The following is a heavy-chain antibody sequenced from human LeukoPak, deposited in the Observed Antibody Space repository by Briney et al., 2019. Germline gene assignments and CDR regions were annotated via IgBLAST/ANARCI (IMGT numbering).Heavy chain of an antibody. CDR3: ARGPGRYSSAGGY. V-gene: IGHV4-38-2*02. J-gene: IGHJ4*02. CDR2: IYHSGST. CDR1: GYSISSGYY. D-gene: IGHD6-19*01. Sequence: SETLSLTCTVSGYSISSGYYWGWIRQPPGKGLEWIGSIYHSGSTYYNPSLKSRVTISVDTSKNQFSLKLSSVTAADTAVYYCARGPGRYSSAGGYWGQGTLVTVSS.